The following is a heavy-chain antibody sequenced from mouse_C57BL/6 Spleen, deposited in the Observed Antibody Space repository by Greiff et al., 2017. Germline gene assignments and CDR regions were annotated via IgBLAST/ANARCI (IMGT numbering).Heavy chain of an antibody. V-gene: IGHV5-17*01. Sequence: EVLLVESGGCLVKPGGSLQLSCAASCFTFSDSGMHWVRQAPEKGLAWVAYISSGSITIYYADTVKGRFTISRDNAKNTLFLQMTSLRSEDTAMYYCARRGLSGPAWFAYWGQGTLVTVSA. D-gene: IGHD3-2*02. CDR2: ISSGSITI. CDR1: CFTFSDSG. J-gene: IGHJ3*01. CDR3: ARRGLSGPAWFAY.